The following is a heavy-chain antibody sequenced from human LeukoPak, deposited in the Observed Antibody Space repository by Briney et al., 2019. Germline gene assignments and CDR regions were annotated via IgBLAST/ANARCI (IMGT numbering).Heavy chain of an antibody. CDR3: ARIRDGYNDAYDI. CDR2: NPTAGNT. J-gene: IGHJ3*02. V-gene: IGHV1-46*01. D-gene: IGHD5-24*01. CDR1: GYTFSNYY. Sequence: GASVKVSCKASGYTFSNYYLHWVRQAPGQGLEWMGLNPTAGNTYYAQRFQGRVTMTRNTSTSTVYMELSSLRSEDTAVYYCARIRDGYNDAYDIWGQGTMVTVPS.